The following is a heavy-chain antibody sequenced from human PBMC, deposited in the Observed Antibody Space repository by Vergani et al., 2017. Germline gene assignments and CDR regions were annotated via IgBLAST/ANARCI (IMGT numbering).Heavy chain of an antibody. CDR2: ISSSSSYI. J-gene: IGHJ4*02. CDR3: ARGEWLAPYYFDY. CDR1: GFTFSSYS. V-gene: IGHV3-21*04. Sequence: EVQLVESGGGLVKPGGSLRLSCAASGFTFSSYSMNWVRQAPGKGLEWVSSISSSSSYIYYADSVKGRFTISRDNAKNTLYLQMNSLRAEDTAVYYCARGEWLAPYYFDYWGQGTLVTVSS. D-gene: IGHD3-3*01.